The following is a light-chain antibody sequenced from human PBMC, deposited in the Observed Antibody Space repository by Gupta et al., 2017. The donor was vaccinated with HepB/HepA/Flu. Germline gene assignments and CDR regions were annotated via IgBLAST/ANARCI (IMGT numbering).Light chain of an antibody. CDR1: SSDVGGYNH. Sequence: HSALTQPASVSGSPGQSTTISCTGTSSDVGGYNHVSRYQQHPGNAPKLMIHDVTNRPSGISNRFSGSKSGNTASLTISGLQAEDEADYYCTSYTNSNTWVFGGGTKLTVL. CDR3: TSYTNSNTWV. V-gene: IGLV2-14*01. CDR2: DVT. J-gene: IGLJ3*02.